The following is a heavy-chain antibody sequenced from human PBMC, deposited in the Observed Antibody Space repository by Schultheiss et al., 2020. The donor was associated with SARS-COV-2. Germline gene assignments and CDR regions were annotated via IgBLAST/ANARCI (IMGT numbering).Heavy chain of an antibody. J-gene: IGHJ4*02. V-gene: IGHV3-23*03. Sequence: GESLKISCAASGFTFSSYAMNWVRQAPGKGLEWVSVLYRGGTTYYADAVKGRFTISRHNSKNTVYLQMHSLRADDTAVYYCARGMGGFGFDYWGQGTLVTVS. D-gene: IGHD3-3*01. CDR2: LYRGGTT. CDR1: GFTFSSYA. CDR3: ARGMGGFGFDY.